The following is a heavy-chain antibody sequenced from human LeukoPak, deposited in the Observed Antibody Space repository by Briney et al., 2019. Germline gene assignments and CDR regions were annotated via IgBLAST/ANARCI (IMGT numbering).Heavy chain of an antibody. V-gene: IGHV4-39*01. CDR2: IYYSGST. J-gene: IGHJ5*02. CDR1: GGSISSSSYY. CDR3: VRHGWRVVRGWFDP. D-gene: IGHD2-2*01. Sequence: SETLSLTCTVSGGSISSSSYYWGWIRQPPGKGLEWIGSIYYSGSTYYNPSLKSRVTISVDTSKNQFSLKLSSVTAADTAVYYCVRHGWRVVRGWFDPWGQGTLVTVSS.